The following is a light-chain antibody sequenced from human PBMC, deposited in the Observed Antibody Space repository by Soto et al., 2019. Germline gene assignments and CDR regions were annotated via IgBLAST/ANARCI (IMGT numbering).Light chain of an antibody. J-gene: IGLJ2*01. CDR1: SGNIASSS. CDR2: EDR. CDR3: QSYDTSTPVV. Sequence: NFMLTQPHSVSESPGKTVTISCTRSSGNIASSSVQWYQQRPGSAPTTVIYEDRQRPSGVPDRFSGSIDASSNSAFLTISGLKTEDEADYYCQSYDTSTPVVFGGGTQLTVL. V-gene: IGLV6-57*04.